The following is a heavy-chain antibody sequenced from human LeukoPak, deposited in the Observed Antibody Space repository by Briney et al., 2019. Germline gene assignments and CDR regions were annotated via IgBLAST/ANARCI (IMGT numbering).Heavy chain of an antibody. Sequence: SETLSLTCAVSGDSINSTSHHWGWIRQPPGKGLEWIGSIYYSGTTYYKPSLKSRVIISVDTSKNQFSLKLSSVTATDTAVYYCARRGEFGSVSKGAFDNWGQGTLVTVSS. V-gene: IGHV4-39*01. CDR1: GDSINSTSHH. D-gene: IGHD5/OR15-5a*01. CDR3: ARRGEFGSVSKGAFDN. CDR2: IYYSGTT. J-gene: IGHJ4*02.